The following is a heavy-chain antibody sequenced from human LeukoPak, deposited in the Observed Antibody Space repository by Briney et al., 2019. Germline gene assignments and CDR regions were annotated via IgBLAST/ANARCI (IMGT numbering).Heavy chain of an antibody. CDR2: INVYNGNT. CDR3: ARESSSGSFDY. Sequence: GASVKVSCKASGYTFTSYGINWVRQAPGQGLEWMGWINVYNGNTNNAQKLQGRVTMTTDTSTSTAYMELRSLRSDDTAVYYCARESSSGSFDYWGQGTLVTVSS. CDR1: GYTFTSYG. V-gene: IGHV1-18*01. J-gene: IGHJ4*02. D-gene: IGHD3-22*01.